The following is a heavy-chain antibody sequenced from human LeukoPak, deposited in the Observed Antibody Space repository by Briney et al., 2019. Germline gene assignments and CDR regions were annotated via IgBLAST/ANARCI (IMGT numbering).Heavy chain of an antibody. CDR1: GFTFSSYS. CDR2: ISCNGRST. D-gene: IGHD3-9*01. Sequence: PGGSLSLSCPASGFTFSSYSMSWVRQAAGKGRDWVSSISCNGRSTYYAGHVKDGFANTRDHSKNRLYLQMNSLNGEDTAVYCCEKDYLTFGIFSSWGRGTLDSVPS. V-gene: IGHV3-23*01. CDR3: EKDYLTFGIFSS. J-gene: IGHJ4*02.